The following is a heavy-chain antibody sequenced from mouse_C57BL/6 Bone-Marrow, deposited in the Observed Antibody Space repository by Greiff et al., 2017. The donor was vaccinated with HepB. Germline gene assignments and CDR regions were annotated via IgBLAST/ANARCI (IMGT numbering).Heavy chain of an antibody. Sequence: DVHLVESEGGLVQPGSSMKLSCTASGFTFSDYYMAWVRQVPEKGLEWVANINYDGSSTYYLDSLKSRFIISRDNAKNILYLQMSSLKSEDTATYYCAREGYGKGYYAMDYWGQGTSVTVSS. D-gene: IGHD2-10*02. CDR2: INYDGSST. J-gene: IGHJ4*01. CDR1: GFTFSDYY. V-gene: IGHV5-16*01. CDR3: AREGYGKGYYAMDY.